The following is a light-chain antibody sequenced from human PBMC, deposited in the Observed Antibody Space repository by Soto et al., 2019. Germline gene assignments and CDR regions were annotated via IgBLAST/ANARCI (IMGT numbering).Light chain of an antibody. J-gene: IGKJ2*01. CDR2: AAS. CDR3: QQSYSTPT. V-gene: IGKV1-39*01. Sequence: DIQMTQSPSSLSASVGDRVTITCRTSPSISNYLNWYQQTPGKAPKLLIHAASTLQSGVPSRFSGSGSGTDFTLTITGLRPEDFATYYCQQSYSTPTFGHGTKVDMK. CDR1: PSISNY.